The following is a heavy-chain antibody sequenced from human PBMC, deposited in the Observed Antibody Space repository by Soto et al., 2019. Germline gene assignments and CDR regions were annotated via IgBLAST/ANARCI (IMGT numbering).Heavy chain of an antibody. CDR2: INHSGST. J-gene: IGHJ6*02. CDR1: GGSFSGYY. Sequence: QVQLQQWGAGLLKPSETLSLTCAVYGGSFSGYYWSWIRQPPGKGLEWIGEINHSGSTNYNPSLKSRVTISVDTSKNQCSLKLSSVTAADTAVYYCARGGPLRVEVAATMDVWGQGTTVTVSS. V-gene: IGHV4-34*01. D-gene: IGHD2-15*01. CDR3: ARGGPLRVEVAATMDV.